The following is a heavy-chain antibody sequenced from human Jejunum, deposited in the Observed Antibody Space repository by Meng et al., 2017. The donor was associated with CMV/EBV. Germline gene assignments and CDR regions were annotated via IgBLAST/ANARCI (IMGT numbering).Heavy chain of an antibody. CDR1: GFTFNSYW. CDR3: ARDLIPYGMDV. Sequence: CAASGFTFNSYWMHWVRQAPGKGLVWVSRINSDGSNTTYADSVKGRFTTSRDNSKNTLYLQMNSLIPEDTAVYYCARDLIPYGMDVWGQGTTVTVSS. J-gene: IGHJ6*02. CDR2: INSDGSNT. V-gene: IGHV3-74*01.